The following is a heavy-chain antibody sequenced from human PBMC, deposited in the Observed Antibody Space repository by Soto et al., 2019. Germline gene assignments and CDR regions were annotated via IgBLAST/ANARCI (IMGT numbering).Heavy chain of an antibody. CDR1: SGSISSSNW. Sequence: SETLSLTCAVSSGSISSSNWWSWVRQPPGKGLEWIGEIYHSGSTNYNPSLKSRVTISVDKSKNQFSLKLSSVTAADTAVYYCARSSCTRRMVRGVIITGCIFDYWGQGTLVTVSS. V-gene: IGHV4-4*02. CDR3: ARSSCTRRMVRGVIITGCIFDY. D-gene: IGHD3-10*01. CDR2: IYHSGST. J-gene: IGHJ4*02.